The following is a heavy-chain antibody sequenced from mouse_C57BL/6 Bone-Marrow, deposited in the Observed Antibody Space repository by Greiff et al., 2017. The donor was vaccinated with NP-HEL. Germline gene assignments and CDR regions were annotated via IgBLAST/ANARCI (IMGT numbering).Heavy chain of an antibody. J-gene: IGHJ2*01. V-gene: IGHV2-2*01. CDR3: ARWATGTEAYFDY. Sequence: QVQLQQSGPGLVQPSQSLSITCTVSGFSLTSYGVHWVRQSPGKGLEWLGVIWSGGSTDYNAAFISRLSISKDNSKSQVFFKMTSLQADDTAIYYCARWATGTEAYFDYWGQGTTLTVSS. D-gene: IGHD4-1*02. CDR2: IWSGGST. CDR1: GFSLTSYG.